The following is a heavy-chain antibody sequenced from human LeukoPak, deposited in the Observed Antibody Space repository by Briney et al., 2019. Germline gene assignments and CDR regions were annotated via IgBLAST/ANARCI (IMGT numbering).Heavy chain of an antibody. CDR1: GFTFSSYS. CDR3: ARDREELDADY. J-gene: IGHJ4*02. D-gene: IGHD1-26*01. CDR2: ISSSSSYI. V-gene: IGHV3-21*01. Sequence: GGSLRLSCAASGFTFSSYSMNWVRQAPGKGLEWVSSISSSSSYIYYADSVKGRFTISRDNAKNSLYLQMNSLRAEDTAVYYCARDREELDADYWGQGTLVTVSS.